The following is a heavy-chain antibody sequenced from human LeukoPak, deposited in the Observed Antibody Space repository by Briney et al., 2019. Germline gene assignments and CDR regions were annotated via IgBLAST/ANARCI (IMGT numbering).Heavy chain of an antibody. CDR1: GGTFSSYA. CDR3: ARAYYYDSSGYFEYFQH. J-gene: IGHJ1*01. D-gene: IGHD3-22*01. CDR2: IIPIFGTA. Sequence: SVKVSCKASGGTFSSYAISWVRQAPGQGLEWMGGIIPIFGTANYAQKFQGRVTITADESTSTAYIELSSLRSEDTAVYYCARAYYYDSSGYFEYFQHWGQGTLVTVSS. V-gene: IGHV1-69*13.